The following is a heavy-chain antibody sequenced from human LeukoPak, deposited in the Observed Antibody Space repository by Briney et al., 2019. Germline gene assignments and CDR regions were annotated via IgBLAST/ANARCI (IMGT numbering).Heavy chain of an antibody. CDR3: ATDLADATYGFDI. V-gene: IGHV1-69*05. Sequence: SVKVSCKTSGGTFSNYAISWVRQAPGQGLEWVGGIIPILGTSNSAEKFQGRLTVTTDEFTSTAYMELSTLRSEDTAVYYCATDLADATYGFDIWGQGTMVTVSS. D-gene: IGHD6-13*01. J-gene: IGHJ3*02. CDR2: IIPILGTS. CDR1: GGTFSNYA.